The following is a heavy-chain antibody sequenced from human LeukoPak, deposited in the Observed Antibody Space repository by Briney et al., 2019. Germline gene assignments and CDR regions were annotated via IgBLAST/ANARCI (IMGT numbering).Heavy chain of an antibody. D-gene: IGHD6-13*01. V-gene: IGHV4-34*01. Sequence: SETLSLTCAVYGGSFSGYYWSWIRQPPGKGLEWIGEINHSGSTNYNPSLKSRVTISVDTSKNQFSLKLSSVTAAGTAVYYCARVARSSSWYRSRAFDIWGQGTMVTVSS. CDR3: ARVARSSSWYRSRAFDI. CDR2: INHSGST. J-gene: IGHJ3*02. CDR1: GGSFSGYY.